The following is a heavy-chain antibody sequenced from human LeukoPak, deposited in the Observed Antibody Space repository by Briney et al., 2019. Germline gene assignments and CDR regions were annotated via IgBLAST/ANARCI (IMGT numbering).Heavy chain of an antibody. CDR1: GFTFSSYG. Sequence: PGGSLRLSCAASGFTFSSYGMHWVRQAPGKGLEWVAVISYDGSNKYYADSVKGRFTISRDNSKNRLYLQMNSLRAEDTAVYYCAKDSSIAAAVNYWGQGTLVTVSS. CDR2: ISYDGSNK. CDR3: AKDSSIAAAVNY. J-gene: IGHJ4*02. D-gene: IGHD6-13*01. V-gene: IGHV3-30*18.